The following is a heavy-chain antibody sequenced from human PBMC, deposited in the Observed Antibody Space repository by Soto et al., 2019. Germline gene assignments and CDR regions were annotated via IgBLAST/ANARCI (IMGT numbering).Heavy chain of an antibody. V-gene: IGHV3-53*01. Sequence: EVQLVESGGGLIQPGGSLRLSCAASGFYVNIHYMNWVRQAPGKGLEWVSVIDSGGRTYYADSVKGRFTISRDNSKNTLYLHLSSLRAEDTAVYYCARDGVTTHGMDVWGQGTTVTVSS. J-gene: IGHJ6*02. CDR3: ARDGVTTHGMDV. CDR1: GFYVNIHY. D-gene: IGHD3-3*01. CDR2: IDSGGRT.